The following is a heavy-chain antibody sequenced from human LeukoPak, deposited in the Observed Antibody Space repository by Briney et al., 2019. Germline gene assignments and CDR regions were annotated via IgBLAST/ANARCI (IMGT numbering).Heavy chain of an antibody. Sequence: GASVKVSCKASGYTFTGYYMHWVRQAPGQGLEWMGWINPNSGGTNYAQKFQGRVTMTRDTSISTAYMELSRLRSDDMAVYYCARDYYDSSGYLIVSRFDPWGQGTLVTVSS. CDR3: ARDYYDSSGYLIVSRFDP. D-gene: IGHD3-22*01. V-gene: IGHV1-2*02. CDR1: GYTFTGYY. J-gene: IGHJ5*02. CDR2: INPNSGGT.